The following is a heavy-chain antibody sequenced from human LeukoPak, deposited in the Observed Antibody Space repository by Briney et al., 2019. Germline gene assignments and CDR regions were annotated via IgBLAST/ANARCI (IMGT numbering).Heavy chain of an antibody. D-gene: IGHD3-3*01. Sequence: PSETLSLTCTVSGGSISSYYWSWIRQPPGKGLEWIGYIYYSGSTNYNPSLKSRVTISVDTSKNQFSLKLSSVTAADTAVYYCARVGSGYGMDVWGQGTTVTVPS. CDR2: IYYSGST. CDR3: ARVGSGYGMDV. J-gene: IGHJ6*02. V-gene: IGHV4-59*01. CDR1: GGSISSYY.